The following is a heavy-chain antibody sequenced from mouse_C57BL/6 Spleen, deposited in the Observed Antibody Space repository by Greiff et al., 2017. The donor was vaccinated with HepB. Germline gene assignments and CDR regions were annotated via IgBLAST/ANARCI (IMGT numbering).Heavy chain of an antibody. CDR2: ISDGGSYT. Sequence: EVMLVESGGGLVKPGGSLKLSCAASGFTFSSYAMSWVRQTPEKRLEWVATISDGGSYTYYPDNVKGRFTISRDKAKNNLYLQMSHLKSEDTAMYYCARDRDYGSSFYWYFDVWGTGTTVTVSS. V-gene: IGHV5-4*01. J-gene: IGHJ1*03. D-gene: IGHD1-1*01. CDR3: ARDRDYGSSFYWYFDV. CDR1: GFTFSSYA.